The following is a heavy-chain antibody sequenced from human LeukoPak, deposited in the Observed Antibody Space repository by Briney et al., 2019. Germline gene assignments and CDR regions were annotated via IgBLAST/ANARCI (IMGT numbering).Heavy chain of an antibody. D-gene: IGHD4-23*01. CDR2: IYYSGST. CDR3: AGYSTVVMVPDY. V-gene: IGHV4-39*07. CDR1: GGSISSSSYY. Sequence: SETLSLTCTVSGGSISSSSYYWGWIRQPPGKGLEWIGSIYYSGSTYYNPSLKSRVTISVDTSKNQFSLKLSSVTAADTAVYYCAGYSTVVMVPDYWGQGTLVTVSS. J-gene: IGHJ4*02.